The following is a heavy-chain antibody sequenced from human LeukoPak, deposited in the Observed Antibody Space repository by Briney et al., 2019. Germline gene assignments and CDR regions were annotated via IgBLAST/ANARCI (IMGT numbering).Heavy chain of an antibody. Sequence: SDTLSLTCAVYGGSFSGYYWSWIRQPPGKRLEWIGEINHSGSTNNNPSLKSRVTISVDTSKNQFSLKLSSGAAADTAVYYCARGVARHGYLDLLGRGALVTVSS. V-gene: IGHV4-34*01. CDR2: INHSGST. CDR1: GGSFSGYY. CDR3: ARGVARHGYLDL. D-gene: IGHD2-15*01. J-gene: IGHJ2*01.